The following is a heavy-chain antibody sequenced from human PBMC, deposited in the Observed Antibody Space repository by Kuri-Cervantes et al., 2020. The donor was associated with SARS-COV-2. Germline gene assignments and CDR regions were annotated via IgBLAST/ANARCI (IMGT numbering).Heavy chain of an antibody. V-gene: IGHV4-59*01. D-gene: IGHD2-21*01. CDR2: ISDSGST. CDR1: GGSINNYY. J-gene: IGHJ4*02. Sequence: SETLSLTCTVSGGSINNYYWSWIRQPPGKGLEWIGYISDSGSTKYNPSLKSRVTTSVDTSKNQFSLKMSSVTAADTAVYYCARRFGDYGQFDYWGQGTLVTVSS. CDR3: ARRFGDYGQFDY.